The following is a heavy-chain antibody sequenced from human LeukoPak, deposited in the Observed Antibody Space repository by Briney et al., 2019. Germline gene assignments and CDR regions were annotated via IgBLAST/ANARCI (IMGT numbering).Heavy chain of an antibody. CDR2: IYHSGST. CDR3: ARGGYYGSGSPTPFDY. V-gene: IGHV4-30-2*01. J-gene: IGHJ4*02. Sequence: SETLSLTCTVSGGSISSGGYYWSWIRQPPGKGLEWIGYIYHSGSTYYNPSLKSRVTISVDTSKNHFSLKLSSVTAADTAVYYCARGGYYGSGSPTPFDYWGQGTLVTVSS. CDR1: GGSISSGGYY. D-gene: IGHD3-10*01.